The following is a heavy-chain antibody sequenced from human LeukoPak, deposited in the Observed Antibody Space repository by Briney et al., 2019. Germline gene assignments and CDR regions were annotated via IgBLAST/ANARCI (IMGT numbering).Heavy chain of an antibody. D-gene: IGHD3-3*01. V-gene: IGHV4-34*01. J-gene: IGHJ6*02. CDR2: INHSGST. CDR1: GVSFSGYY. Sequence: SETLSLTCAVYGVSFSGYYWSWIRQPPGKGLEWIGEINHSGSTNYNPSLKSRVTISVDTSKNQFSLKLSSVTAADTAVYYCARGQLRFLEWLLRNYYYYGMDVWGQGTTVTVSS. CDR3: ARGQLRFLEWLLRNYYYYGMDV.